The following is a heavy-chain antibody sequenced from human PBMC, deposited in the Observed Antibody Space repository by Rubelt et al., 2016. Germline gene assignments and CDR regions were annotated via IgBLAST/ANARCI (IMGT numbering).Heavy chain of an antibody. CDR3: ARDSPNPYWYFDL. J-gene: IGHJ2*01. D-gene: IGHD3-22*01. CDR1: GFTFSSFA. V-gene: IGHV3-23*01. Sequence: GGLVQPGGSLRLSCAASGFTFSSFAMSWVRQAPGKGLEWVSAISGSGLTTYDADSVKGRFTISRAISRDTLYLQMEGLRAEDTAVYYCARDSPNPYWYFDLWGRGTLVTVSS. CDR2: ISGSGLTT.